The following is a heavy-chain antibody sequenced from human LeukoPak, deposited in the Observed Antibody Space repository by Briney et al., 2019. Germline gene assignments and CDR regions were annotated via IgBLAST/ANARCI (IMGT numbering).Heavy chain of an antibody. Sequence: GASVKVSRKASGYTFTSYDINWVRQATGQGLEWMGWMNPNSDNTGYARKFQGRVTITRNTSISTAYMELSSLRSEDTAVYYCARVYDSSGHYPIDYWGQGTLVTVSS. D-gene: IGHD3-22*01. V-gene: IGHV1-8*01. CDR2: MNPNSDNT. CDR1: GYTFTSYD. CDR3: ARVYDSSGHYPIDY. J-gene: IGHJ4*02.